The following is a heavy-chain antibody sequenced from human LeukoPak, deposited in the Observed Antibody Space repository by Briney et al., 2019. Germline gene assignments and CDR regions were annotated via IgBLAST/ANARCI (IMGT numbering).Heavy chain of an antibody. Sequence: SETLSLTCTVSGGSISSSSYYWGWIRQPPGKGLEWIGSIYYSGSTYYNPSLKSRVTISVDTSKNQFSLKLSSVTAADTAVYYCARDHGAAAGTRRDYWGQGTLVTVSS. CDR2: IYYSGST. CDR3: ARDHGAAAGTRRDY. J-gene: IGHJ4*02. V-gene: IGHV4-39*07. D-gene: IGHD6-13*01. CDR1: GGSISSSSYY.